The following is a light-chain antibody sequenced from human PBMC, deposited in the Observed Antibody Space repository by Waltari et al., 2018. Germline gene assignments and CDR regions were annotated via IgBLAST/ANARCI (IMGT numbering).Light chain of an antibody. V-gene: IGLV2-14*03. CDR2: DVS. J-gene: IGLJ6*01. CDR1: SSDVGGFNY. CDR3: SSYTTSSTLV. Sequence: QSALTQPASVSGSPGQSITISCTGPSSDVGGFNYVSWYQQHPGKVPKLMIYDVSNRPSGVSNRFSGSKSGNTASLTISGLQAEDEAGYYCSSYTTSSTLVFGSGTTVTVL.